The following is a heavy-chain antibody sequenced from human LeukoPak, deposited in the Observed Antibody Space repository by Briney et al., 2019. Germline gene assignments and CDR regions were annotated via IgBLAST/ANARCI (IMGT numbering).Heavy chain of an antibody. CDR3: ARRGGTDVYNSIGNWFDP. D-gene: IGHD5-24*01. J-gene: IGHJ5*02. CDR1: GGSISSYY. CDR2: IYYSGST. V-gene: IGHV4-59*01. Sequence: PSETLSLTCTVSGGSISSYYWSWIRQPPGKGLEWIGYIYYSGSTNYNPSLKSRVTISVDTSKNQFSLKLSSVTAADTAVYYCARRGGTDVYNSIGNWFDPWGQGTLVTVSS.